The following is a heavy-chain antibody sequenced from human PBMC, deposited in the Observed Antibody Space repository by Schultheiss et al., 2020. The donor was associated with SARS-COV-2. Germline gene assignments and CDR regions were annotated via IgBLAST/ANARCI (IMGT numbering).Heavy chain of an antibody. V-gene: IGHV3-30*01. Sequence: GGSLRLSCAASGFTFSSYAMHWVRQAPGKGLEWVAVISYDGSNKYYADSVKGRFTISRDNSKNTLYLQMNSLRAEDTAVYYCARGRTFYYSSGWYGTDYWGQGTLVTVSS. J-gene: IGHJ4*02. CDR2: ISYDGSNK. CDR1: GFTFSSYA. D-gene: IGHD6-19*01. CDR3: ARGRTFYYSSGWYGTDY.